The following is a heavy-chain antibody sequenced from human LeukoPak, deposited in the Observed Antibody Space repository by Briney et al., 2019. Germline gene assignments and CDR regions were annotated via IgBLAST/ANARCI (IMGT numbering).Heavy chain of an antibody. V-gene: IGHV3-66*01. J-gene: IGHJ6*02. CDR3: ARSPQPDLDDYGDSADYYYYGMDV. CDR1: GFTLSSYS. CDR2: IYSGGST. Sequence: GGSLRLSCAASGFTLSSYSMNWVRQAPGKGLEWVSVIYSGGSTYYADSVKGRFTISRDNSKNTLYLQMNSLRAEDTAVYYCARSPQPDLDDYGDSADYYYYGMDVWGQGTTVTVSS. D-gene: IGHD4-17*01.